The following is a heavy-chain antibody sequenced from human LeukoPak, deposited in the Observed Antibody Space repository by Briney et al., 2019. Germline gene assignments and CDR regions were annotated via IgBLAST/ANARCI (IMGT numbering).Heavy chain of an antibody. V-gene: IGHV4-30-2*01. CDR1: GGSISSGGYY. CDR3: ARGSLLRFLEWSCFDY. J-gene: IGHJ4*02. D-gene: IGHD3-3*01. Sequence: PSETLSLTCTVSGGSISSGGYYWSWIRQPPGKGLEWIGYIYHSGSTYYNPSLKSRVTISVDRSKNQFSLKLSSVTAADTAVYYCARGSLLRFLEWSCFDYWGQGTLVTVSS. CDR2: IYHSGST.